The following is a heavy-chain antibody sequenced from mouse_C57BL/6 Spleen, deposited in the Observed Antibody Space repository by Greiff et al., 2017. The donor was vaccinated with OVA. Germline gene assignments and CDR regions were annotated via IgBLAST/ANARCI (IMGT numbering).Heavy chain of an antibody. Sequence: VQLQQPGAELVRPGSSVKLSCKASGYTFTSYWMAWVKQRPGQGLEWIGNIYPSDSETHYNQKFKDKATLTVDKSSSTAYMQLSSLTSEDSAVYYCAREGGTNWYFDVWGTGTTVTVSS. CDR2: IYPSDSET. CDR3: AREGGTNWYFDV. J-gene: IGHJ1*03. D-gene: IGHD3-3*01. V-gene: IGHV1-61*01. CDR1: GYTFTSYW.